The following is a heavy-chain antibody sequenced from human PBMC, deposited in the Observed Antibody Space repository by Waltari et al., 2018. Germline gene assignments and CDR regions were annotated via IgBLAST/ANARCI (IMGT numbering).Heavy chain of an antibody. CDR1: GYSISSGYY. CDR2: IYHSGST. J-gene: IGHJ5*02. Sequence: QVQLQESGPGLVKPSETLSLTCTVSGYSISSGYYWGWIRQPPGKGLEWIGSIYHSGSTYYTPSLKSRVTISVDTSKNQFSLKLSSVTAADTAVYYCARDMGDFWSGSVNWFDPWGQGTLVTVSS. V-gene: IGHV4-38-2*02. CDR3: ARDMGDFWSGSVNWFDP. D-gene: IGHD3-3*01.